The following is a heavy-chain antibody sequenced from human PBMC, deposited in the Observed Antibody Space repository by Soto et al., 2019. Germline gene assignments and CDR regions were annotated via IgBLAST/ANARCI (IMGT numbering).Heavy chain of an antibody. Sequence: QVQLQESGPGLVKPSGTLSLTCAVSGVSISSSNWRSWVRQLPGKGLEWFGAIYYSASTNYNPSLKRRVTISVDQATNPSSLKLTYVTAADMDVYYWAVRNSGSYSTHNFRGQGTLVT. CDR3: AVRNSGSYSTHNF. D-gene: IGHD1-26*01. V-gene: IGHV4-4*02. CDR2: IYYSAST. J-gene: IGHJ4*02. CDR1: GVSISSSNW.